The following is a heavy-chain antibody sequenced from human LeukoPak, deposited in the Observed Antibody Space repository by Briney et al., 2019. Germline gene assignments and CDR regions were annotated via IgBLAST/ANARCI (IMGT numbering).Heavy chain of an antibody. CDR2: INSGGST. CDR3: ARDSSSGWYSFDP. D-gene: IGHD6-19*01. CDR1: GFTVSSNY. J-gene: IGHJ5*02. V-gene: IGHV3-53*01. Sequence: GGSLRLSCAASGFTVSSNYMSWVRQAPGKGLEWVSVINSGGSTYYADSVKGRFTISRDNSKNTLYLQMDSLRAEDTAVYYCARDSSSGWYSFDPWGQGTLVTVSS.